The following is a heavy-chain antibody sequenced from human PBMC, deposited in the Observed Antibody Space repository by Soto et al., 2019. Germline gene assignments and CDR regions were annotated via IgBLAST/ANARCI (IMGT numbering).Heavy chain of an antibody. CDR1: GGSISRGGHY. CDR2: IYATGNS. D-gene: IGHD6-25*01. CDR3: AKSLTQAAFDS. V-gene: IGHV4-31*03. Sequence: VQLQESGPGLVKPSETLSLTCTVSGGSISRGGHYWNWIRQRPGKGLEWIGYIYATGNSYYKPSLRNRVSISLDTSKNQVSLQLTSVTAADTAVYYCAKSLTQAAFDSWGQGALVTVSS. J-gene: IGHJ4*02.